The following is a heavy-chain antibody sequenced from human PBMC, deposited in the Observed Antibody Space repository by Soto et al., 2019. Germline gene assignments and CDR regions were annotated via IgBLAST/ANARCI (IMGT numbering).Heavy chain of an antibody. CDR1: GGSISSSSYY. Sequence: SETLSLTCSVSGGSISSSSYYWGWIRQPPGKGLEWIGSIYYSGSIYYNPSLKSRVTISVDTSKNQFSLKLSSVTAAETAVYYCARQSSGWYNWFDPWGQRTLVTVSS. D-gene: IGHD6-19*01. V-gene: IGHV4-39*01. J-gene: IGHJ5*02. CDR2: IYYSGSI. CDR3: ARQSSGWYNWFDP.